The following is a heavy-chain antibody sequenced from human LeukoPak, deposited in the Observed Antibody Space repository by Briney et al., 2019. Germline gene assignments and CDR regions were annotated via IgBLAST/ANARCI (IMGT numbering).Heavy chain of an antibody. CDR3: AKDSGWLRGPFDY. V-gene: IGHV3-23*01. J-gene: IGHJ4*02. CDR1: GFTFSSYA. CDR2: ISGSGGST. Sequence: GSLRLSCAASGFTFSSYAMSWVRQAPGKGLEWVSAISGSGGSTYYADSVKGRFTISRDNSKNTLYLQVNSLRAEDTAVYYCAKDSGWLRGPFDYWGQGTLVTVSS. D-gene: IGHD1-1*01.